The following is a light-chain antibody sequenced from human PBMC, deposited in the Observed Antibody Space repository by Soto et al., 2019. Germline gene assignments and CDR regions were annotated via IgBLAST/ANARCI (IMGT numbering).Light chain of an antibody. CDR2: VAS. CDR1: QSVRTSY. J-gene: IGKJ5*01. V-gene: IGKV3-15*01. Sequence: EIVLTQSPGTLSLSPGERATLSCRASQSVRTSYLAWYQQKPGQAPWLLIYVASTRAAGVPARFSGSGSGTEFTLTISSLESEDVAVYYCQQCHKWPRMTFGPGTRLEIK. CDR3: QQCHKWPRMT.